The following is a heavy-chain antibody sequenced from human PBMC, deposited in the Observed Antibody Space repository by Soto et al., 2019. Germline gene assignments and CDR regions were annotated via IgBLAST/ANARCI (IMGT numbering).Heavy chain of an antibody. D-gene: IGHD3-22*01. J-gene: IGHJ4*02. V-gene: IGHV4-61*08. CDR1: GASISTPGYT. CDR3: ARGSGYYFY. Sequence: KPSETLSLTCAVSGASISTPGYTWSWIRQAPGKGLEWIGYIYYSGSTNYNPSLKSRVTISVDTSKSQFSLRLSSVTAADTAVYYCARGSGYYFYWGQGTLVTVSS. CDR2: IYYSGST.